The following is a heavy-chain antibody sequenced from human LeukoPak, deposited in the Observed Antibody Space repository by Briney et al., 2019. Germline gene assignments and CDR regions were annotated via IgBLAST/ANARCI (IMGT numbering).Heavy chain of an antibody. CDR3: ARDWGGYSSSWYNFFDY. J-gene: IGHJ4*02. D-gene: IGHD6-13*01. CDR1: GYTFSSYG. V-gene: IGHV1-18*01. CDR2: ISAYNGNT. Sequence: ASVKVSCKASGYTFSSYGISWGRQAPGPGIEWMGWISAYNGNTNNAQKLQGRVTMTTDTSTSTAYMELRSRRSDDTAVYYCARDWGGYSSSWYNFFDYWGQGTLVTVSS.